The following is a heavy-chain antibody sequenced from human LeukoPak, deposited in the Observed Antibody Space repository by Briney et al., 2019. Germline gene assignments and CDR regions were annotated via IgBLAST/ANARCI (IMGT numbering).Heavy chain of an antibody. V-gene: IGHV1-18*01. J-gene: IGHJ5*02. CDR1: GYTFTSYG. D-gene: IGHD6-19*01. CDR3: ARGSLRSSGWYWFDP. CDR2: ISAYNGNT. Sequence: ASVKVSCKASGYTFTSYGISWVRQAPGQGLEWMGWISAYNGNTNYAQKLQGRVTMTRDMSTSTVYMELSSLRSEDTAVYYCARGSLRSSGWYWFDPWGQGTLVTVSS.